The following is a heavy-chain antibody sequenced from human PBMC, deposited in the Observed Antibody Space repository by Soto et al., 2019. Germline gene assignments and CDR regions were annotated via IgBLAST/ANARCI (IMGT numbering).Heavy chain of an antibody. CDR2: IYYSGST. D-gene: IGHD6-19*01. J-gene: IGHJ4*02. Sequence: QVQLQESGPGLVKPSETLSLTCTVSGGSISSYYWSWIRQPPGKGLEWIGYIYYSGSTNYNPSLTSRVTISVDTSKNQFSLKLSSVTAADTAVYYCARLYSSGSNWGQGTLVTVSS. CDR1: GGSISSYY. CDR3: ARLYSSGSN. V-gene: IGHV4-59*01.